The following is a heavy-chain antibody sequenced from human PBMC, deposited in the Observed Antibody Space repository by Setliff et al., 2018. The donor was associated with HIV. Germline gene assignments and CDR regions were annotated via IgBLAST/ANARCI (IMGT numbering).Heavy chain of an antibody. J-gene: IGHJ4*02. Sequence: ASVKVSCKPSGYTFTTYGLSWVRQAPGQGLEWMGWISTYSDETSSSQNLQGRLTMTTDTSTGTAYMELRSLRSDDTAIYFCATMQFGDFDYWGQGTLVTVSS. V-gene: IGHV1-18*01. CDR3: ATMQFGDFDY. CDR2: ISTYSDET. D-gene: IGHD3-10*01. CDR1: GYTFTTYG.